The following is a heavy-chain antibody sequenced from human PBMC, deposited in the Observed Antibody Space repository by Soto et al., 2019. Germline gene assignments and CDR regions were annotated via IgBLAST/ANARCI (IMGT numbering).Heavy chain of an antibody. V-gene: IGHV3-23*01. Sequence: EVQLLESGGGLVQPGGSLRLSCAASGFTFSSYAMSWVRQAPGKGLEWVSAISGSGGSTYYADSVKGRFTISRDNPKDALYLQMNSLRAEDTAVYYSAKDLRLAARRYYFDYWGQGTLVSVSS. CDR2: ISGSGGST. CDR1: GFTFSSYA. J-gene: IGHJ4*01. CDR3: AKDLRLAARRYYFDY. D-gene: IGHD6-6*01.